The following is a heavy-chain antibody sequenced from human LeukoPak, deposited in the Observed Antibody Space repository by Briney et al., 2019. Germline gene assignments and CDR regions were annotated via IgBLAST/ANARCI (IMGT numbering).Heavy chain of an antibody. Sequence: SETLSLTCTVSGGSISSHYWSWIRQPPGKGLEWIGYIYYSGSTNYNPSLKSRVTISVDTSKNQFSLKLSSVTAADTAVYYCARGDQPLLPSFFDYWGQGTLVTVSS. CDR3: ARGDQPLLPSFFDY. J-gene: IGHJ4*02. CDR1: GGSISSHY. V-gene: IGHV4-59*11. D-gene: IGHD2-15*01. CDR2: IYYSGST.